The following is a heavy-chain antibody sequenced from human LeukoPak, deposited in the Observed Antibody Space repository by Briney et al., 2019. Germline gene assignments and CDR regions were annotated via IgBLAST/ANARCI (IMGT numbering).Heavy chain of an antibody. CDR3: GRGGYDLDV. CDR2: IDTGTTT. CDR1: GFTLSNNY. D-gene: IGHD5-12*01. V-gene: IGHV3-66*01. J-gene: IGHJ6*02. Sequence: PGGSLRLSCAPSGFTLSNNYLSWVCRAPGKGLEWVSTIDTGTTTMYTASVMGRFTISRDNSKNTLYLQMNSLRADDTAVYYCGRGGYDLDVWGQGTTVSVSS.